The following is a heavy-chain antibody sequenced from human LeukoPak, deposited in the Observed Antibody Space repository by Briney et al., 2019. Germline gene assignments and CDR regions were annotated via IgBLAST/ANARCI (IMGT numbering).Heavy chain of an antibody. J-gene: IGHJ4*02. Sequence: ASVKVSCKASGGTFSSYAISWVRQAPGQGLEWMGRIIPILGIANYAQKFQGRVTITADKSTGTAYMELSSLRSEDTAVYYCAREWDGVVVPADLHYWGQGTLVTVSS. CDR2: IIPILGIA. CDR1: GGTFSSYA. D-gene: IGHD2-2*01. V-gene: IGHV1-69*04. CDR3: AREWDGVVVPADLHY.